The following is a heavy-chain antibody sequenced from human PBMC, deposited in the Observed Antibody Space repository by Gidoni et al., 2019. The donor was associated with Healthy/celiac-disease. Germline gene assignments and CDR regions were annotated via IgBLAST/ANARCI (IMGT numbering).Heavy chain of an antibody. CDR1: GFTFSSYA. V-gene: IGHV3-30-3*01. D-gene: IGHD6-13*01. CDR3: ARDCVAAAAPVYYYGMDV. J-gene: IGHJ6*02. Sequence: QVQLVESGGGVVQPGRSLRLSCAASGFTFSSYAMHWVRQAPGKGLEWVAVISYDGSNKYYADSVKGRFTISRDNSKNTLYLQMNSLRAEDTAVYYCARDCVAAAAPVYYYGMDVWGQGTTVTVSS. CDR2: ISYDGSNK.